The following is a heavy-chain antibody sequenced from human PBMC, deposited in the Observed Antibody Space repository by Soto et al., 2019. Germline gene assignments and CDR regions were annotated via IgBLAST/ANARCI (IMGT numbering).Heavy chain of an antibody. V-gene: IGHV1-46*03. CDR3: AREGYCSSTSCYFFDP. D-gene: IGHD2-2*01. CDR2: INPSGGST. Sequence: QVQLVQSGAEVKKPGASVKVSCKASGYTFTSYYMHWVRQAPGQGLAWMGIINPSGGSTSYAQKFQGRVTMTRDTSTSTVYMELSSLRSEDTAVYYCAREGYCSSTSCYFFDPWGQGTLVTVSS. J-gene: IGHJ5*02. CDR1: GYTFTSYY.